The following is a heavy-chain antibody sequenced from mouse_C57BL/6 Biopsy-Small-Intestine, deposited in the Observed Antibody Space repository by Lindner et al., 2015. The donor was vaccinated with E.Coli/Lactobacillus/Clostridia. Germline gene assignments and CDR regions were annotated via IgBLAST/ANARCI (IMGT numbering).Heavy chain of an antibody. CDR2: IRSKGSNYAT. D-gene: IGHD1-1*01. Sequence: VQLQESGGGLVQPKGSLKLSCAASGFSLNTYAMHWVRQAPGKGLEWVARIRSKGSNYATYYADSVKDRFTISRDDSQSMLYLQMNNLKTEDTAMYYCVGGSSYYYAMDYWGQGTSVTVSS. J-gene: IGHJ4*01. V-gene: IGHV10-3*01. CDR3: VGGSSYYYAMDY. CDR1: GFSLNTYA.